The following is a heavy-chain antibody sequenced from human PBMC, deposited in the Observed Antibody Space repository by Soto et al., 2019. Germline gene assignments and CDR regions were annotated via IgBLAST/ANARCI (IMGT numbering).Heavy chain of an antibody. Sequence: GGSQRLSCSVSGPTFSNYGWNWVRQAPGKGLEWVSGISSGAGSTYYADSVKGRFTISRDNSKNTLYLQMDSLRAEDTAVYYCAVRRRSPVIEWFDPWGQGTLVTVSS. CDR3: AVRRRSPVIEWFDP. V-gene: IGHV3-23*01. J-gene: IGHJ5*02. CDR2: ISSGAGST. D-gene: IGHD2-2*01. CDR1: GPTFSNYG.